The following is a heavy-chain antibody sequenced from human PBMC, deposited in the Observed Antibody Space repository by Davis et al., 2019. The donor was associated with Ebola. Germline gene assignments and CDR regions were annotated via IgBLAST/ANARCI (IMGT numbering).Heavy chain of an antibody. CDR2: ISAYNGNT. Sequence: ASVKVSCKASGYTFTSYGISWVRQAPGQGLEWMGWISAYNGNTNYAQKLQGRVTMNTDTSTSTAYMELRSLRSDDTAVYYCARVAGGYCSSTSCPSDHYYYYYYMDVWGKGTTVTVSS. D-gene: IGHD2-2*01. CDR1: GYTFTSYG. J-gene: IGHJ6*03. CDR3: ARVAGGYCSSTSCPSDHYYYYYYMDV. V-gene: IGHV1-18*04.